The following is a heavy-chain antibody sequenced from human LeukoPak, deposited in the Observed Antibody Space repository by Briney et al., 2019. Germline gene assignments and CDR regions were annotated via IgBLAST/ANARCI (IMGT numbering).Heavy chain of an antibody. V-gene: IGHV1-2*06. CDR2: INPNSGGT. J-gene: IGHJ6*02. CDR1: GYTFTGYY. D-gene: IGHD2-2*01. CDR3: ARDCSSTSCYVYGVDV. Sequence: ASVKVSCKASGYTFTGYYMHWVRQAPGQGLEWVGRINPNSGGTNYAQKFQGRVTMTRDASISTAYMELSRLRFDDTAVYYCARDCSSTSCYVYGVDVWGQGTTVTVSS.